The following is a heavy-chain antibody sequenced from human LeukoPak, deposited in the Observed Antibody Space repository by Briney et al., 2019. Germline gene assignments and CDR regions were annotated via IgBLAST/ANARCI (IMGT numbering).Heavy chain of an antibody. CDR1: GGSISSYY. Sequence: SETLSLTCTVSGGSISSYYWSWIRQPPGKGLEWIGHIYYSGSTNYNPSLKSRVTISVDTSKNQFSLKLSSVTAADTAVYYCARPSGYCSGGICYPTWLDPWGQGTQVTVSS. CDR3: ARPSGYCSGGICYPTWLDP. V-gene: IGHV4-59*01. J-gene: IGHJ5*02. CDR2: IYYSGST. D-gene: IGHD2-15*01.